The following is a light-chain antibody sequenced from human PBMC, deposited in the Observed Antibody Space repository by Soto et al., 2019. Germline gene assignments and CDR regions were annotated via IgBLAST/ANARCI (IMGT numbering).Light chain of an antibody. CDR3: LQDYNYPLT. CDR1: QGIRNA. J-gene: IGKJ4*01. Sequence: AIQMTQSPSSLSASVGDRVTITCRASQGIRNALGWYQQKPGKAPKLLIYAASSFQSGVPSRFSGSGSGTDFTLTISSLQHEDFATYYCLQDYNYPLTFGGGTKVEIK. V-gene: IGKV1-6*01. CDR2: AAS.